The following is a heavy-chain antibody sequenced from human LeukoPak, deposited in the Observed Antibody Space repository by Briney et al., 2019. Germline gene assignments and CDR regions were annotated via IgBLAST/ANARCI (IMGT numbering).Heavy chain of an antibody. CDR1: GGSISSYY. D-gene: IGHD5-24*01. V-gene: IGHV4-59*01. CDR2: IYYSGST. J-gene: IGHJ4*02. CDR3: ARARDGYPDY. Sequence: SETLSLTCTVSGGSISSYYWSWIRQPPGKGLEWIGYIYYSGSTNYNLSLKSRVTISVDTSKNQFSLKLSSVTAADTAVYYCARARDGYPDYWGQGTLVTVSS.